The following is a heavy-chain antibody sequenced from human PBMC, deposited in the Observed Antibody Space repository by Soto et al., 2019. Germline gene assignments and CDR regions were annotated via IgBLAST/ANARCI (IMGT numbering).Heavy chain of an antibody. CDR2: ISGSGIST. Sequence: GGSLRLSCAASGFTFSTYPMSWVRQAPGKGLEWVSGISGSGISTYYTDSVKGRFTISRDNSKNTVFLQMNSLRDEDTAVYYCVKPPVITASYYYYDMDVWGQGTTVTVSS. D-gene: IGHD4-4*01. V-gene: IGHV3-23*01. J-gene: IGHJ6*02. CDR1: GFTFSTYP. CDR3: VKPPVITASYYYYDMDV.